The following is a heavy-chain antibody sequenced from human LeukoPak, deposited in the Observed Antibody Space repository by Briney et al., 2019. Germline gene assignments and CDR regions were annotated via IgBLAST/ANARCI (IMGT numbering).Heavy chain of an antibody. CDR1: GFTFSSYS. Sequence: GGSLSLSCAASGFTFSSYSMSWVRQDPGKGLEWVSAISGSGGSTYYADSVKGPFTISRDNSKNTLYLQMNSLRAEDTAVYYCAQIGGYDSSGYYQGYFDYWGQGTLVTFSS. V-gene: IGHV3-23*01. D-gene: IGHD3-22*01. CDR3: AQIGGYDSSGYYQGYFDY. CDR2: ISGSGGST. J-gene: IGHJ4*02.